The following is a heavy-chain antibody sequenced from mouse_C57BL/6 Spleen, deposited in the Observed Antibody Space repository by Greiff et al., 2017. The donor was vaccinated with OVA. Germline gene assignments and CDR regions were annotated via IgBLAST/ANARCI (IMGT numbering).Heavy chain of an antibody. CDR1: GFTFSDYG. Sequence: EVKVVESGGGLVKPGGSLKLSCAASGFTFSDYGMHWVRQAPEKGLEWVAYISSGSSTIYYADTVKGRFTISRDNAKNTLFLQMTSLRSEDTAMYYCARPGRTAWFAYWGQGTLVTVSA. D-gene: IGHD1-1*01. J-gene: IGHJ3*01. CDR3: ARPGRTAWFAY. CDR2: ISSGSSTI. V-gene: IGHV5-17*01.